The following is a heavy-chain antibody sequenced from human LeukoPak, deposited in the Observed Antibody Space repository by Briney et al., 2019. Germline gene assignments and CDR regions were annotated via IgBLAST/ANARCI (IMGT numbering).Heavy chain of an antibody. V-gene: IGHV4-39*01. D-gene: IGHD6-13*01. CDR1: GASFSSSTYY. CDR2: IYYSGST. J-gene: IGHJ4*02. CDR3: ARHAGGISATGTRPFDY. Sequence: SSETLSLTCTVSGASFSSSTYYWGWIRQPPGKGLEWIGSIYYSGSTYYNPSLKSRVTMSVDTSKNQFSLKLSSVTAADTAVYYCARHAGGISATGTRPFDYWGQGTLVTVSS.